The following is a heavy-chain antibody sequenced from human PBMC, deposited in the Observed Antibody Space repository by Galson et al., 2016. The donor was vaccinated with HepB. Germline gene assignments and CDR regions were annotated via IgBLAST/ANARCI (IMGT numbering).Heavy chain of an antibody. Sequence: SETLSLTCAVSGDSMSSPNWWSWVRQPPGKGLEWIGEIFHSGTTNYSPSLNSRVTISLDKSKNQFSLKLAYVSAADSAVYYCARLTGGQYFDYWGQGTLVTVSS. V-gene: IGHV4-4*02. J-gene: IGHJ4*02. CDR3: ARLTGGQYFDY. CDR2: IFHSGTT. CDR1: GDSMSSPNW. D-gene: IGHD3-9*01.